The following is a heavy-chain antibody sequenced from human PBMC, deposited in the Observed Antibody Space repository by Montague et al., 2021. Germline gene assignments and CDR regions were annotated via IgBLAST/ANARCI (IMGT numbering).Heavy chain of an antibody. CDR3: ARDQTGERCMDV. D-gene: IGHD1-26*01. CDR1: GGSFSGYY. J-gene: IGHJ6*02. CDR2: INHRGTT. Sequence: SETLSLTCAVYGGSFSGYYWSWIRQPPGRGLEWIGEINHRGTTSYNPSLKSRVTLSEDTSRNQFSLKLNSVTAADTAVYYCARDQTGERCMDVWGQGTPVTVSS. V-gene: IGHV4-34*01.